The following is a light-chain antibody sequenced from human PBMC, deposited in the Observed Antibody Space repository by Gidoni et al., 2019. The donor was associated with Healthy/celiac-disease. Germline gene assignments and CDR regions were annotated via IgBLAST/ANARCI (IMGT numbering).Light chain of an antibody. CDR1: QSISSW. J-gene: IGKJ2*01. CDR2: AAS. CDR3: QQYNSYSLYT. Sequence: DIQMTQSPFTLSASVGDRVTITCRASQSISSWLAWYQQKPGKAPNLLIYAASSLESGVPSRFSGSGSGTEFTLTISSLQPDDFATYYCQQYNSYSLYTFGQGTKLEIK. V-gene: IGKV1-5*01.